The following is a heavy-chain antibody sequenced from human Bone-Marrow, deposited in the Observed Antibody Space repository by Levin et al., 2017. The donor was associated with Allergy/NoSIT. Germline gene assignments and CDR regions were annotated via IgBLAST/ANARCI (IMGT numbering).Heavy chain of an antibody. J-gene: IGHJ6*02. D-gene: IGHD5-12*01. V-gene: IGHV4-39*07. CDR3: AREVAYDGPSDYSGMDV. CDR2: IYYSGST. CDR1: GGSISSSSYY. Sequence: PGGSLRLSCTVSGGSISSSSYYWGWIRQPPGTGLEWIGTIYYSGSTYYNPSLKSRVTISIDMSKNQFSLKLSSVTAADTAVYYCAREVAYDGPSDYSGMDVWGQGTTVTVSS.